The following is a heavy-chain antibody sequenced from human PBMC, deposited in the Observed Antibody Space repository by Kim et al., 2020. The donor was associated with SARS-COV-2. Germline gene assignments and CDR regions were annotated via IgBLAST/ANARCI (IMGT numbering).Heavy chain of an antibody. Sequence: ASVKVSCKVSGYTLTELSMHWVRQAPGKGLEWMGGFDPEDGETIYAQKFQGRVTMTADTSTDTAYMELSSLRSEDTAVYYCATNYALYDSSGYYLGYWGQGTLVTVSS. CDR2: FDPEDGET. CDR1: GYTLTELS. CDR3: ATNYALYDSSGYYLGY. V-gene: IGHV1-24*01. D-gene: IGHD3-22*01. J-gene: IGHJ4*02.